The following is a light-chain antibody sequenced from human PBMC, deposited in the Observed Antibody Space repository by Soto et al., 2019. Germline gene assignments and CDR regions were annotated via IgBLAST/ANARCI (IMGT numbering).Light chain of an antibody. V-gene: IGKV3-15*01. CDR1: QSVSNY. Sequence: EIVLTQSPATLSLSPGERATLSCRASQSVSNYLAWYQEKPGQAPRLLIYGASTRATGIPARFSGSGSGTEFTLTITSLQSEDFAVYFCQQYNDGLTFGGGTKVDIK. J-gene: IGKJ4*01. CDR2: GAS. CDR3: QQYNDGLT.